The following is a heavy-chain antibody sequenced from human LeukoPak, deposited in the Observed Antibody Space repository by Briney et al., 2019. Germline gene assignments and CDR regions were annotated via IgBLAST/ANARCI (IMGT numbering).Heavy chain of an antibody. Sequence: PSETLSLTCTVSGGSISSYYWRWIRQPAGKGLEWIGRIYTSGSTNFNPSLKSRVSMSVDTSKNHFSLKLSSVTAADTAVYYCAMGWLVQAFDIWGQGTMVTVSS. CDR1: GGSISSYY. CDR3: AMGWLVQAFDI. D-gene: IGHD6-19*01. J-gene: IGHJ3*02. CDR2: IYTSGST. V-gene: IGHV4-4*07.